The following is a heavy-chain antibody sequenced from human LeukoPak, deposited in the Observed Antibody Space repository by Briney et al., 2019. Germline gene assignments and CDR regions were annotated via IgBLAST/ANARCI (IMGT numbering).Heavy chain of an antibody. CDR2: IYYSGTT. CDR3: ASQHWGSKYFDY. D-gene: IGHD7-27*01. Sequence: SETLSLTCTVSGGSINSVYWSWIRQPPGKGLEWIAYIYYSGTTSYNPSLKSRVTISVDTSKNQFSLRLTSVTAADTAVYYCASQHWGSKYFDYWGQGALVTVSS. CDR1: GGSINSVY. V-gene: IGHV4-59*01. J-gene: IGHJ4*02.